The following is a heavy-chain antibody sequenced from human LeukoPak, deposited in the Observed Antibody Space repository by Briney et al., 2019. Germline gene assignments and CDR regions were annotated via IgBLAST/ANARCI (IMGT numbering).Heavy chain of an antibody. J-gene: IGHJ4*02. V-gene: IGHV3-30-3*01. CDR2: IAYDGNNK. CDR1: GFTFSSYA. Sequence: PGGSLRLSCAASGFTFSSYAMHWVRQAPGKGLEWVAVIAYDGNNKYYADSVKGRFTISRDNSKNTLYLQMNSLRAEDTAVYYCARSPQFQTLVFDYWGQGTLVTVSS. CDR3: ARSPQFQTLVFDY.